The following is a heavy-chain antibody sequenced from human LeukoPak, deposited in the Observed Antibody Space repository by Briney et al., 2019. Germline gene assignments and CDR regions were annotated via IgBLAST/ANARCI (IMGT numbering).Heavy chain of an antibody. V-gene: IGHV4-31*03. CDR1: GGSISSGTYY. Sequence: SQTLSLTCTVSGGSISSGTYYWSWIRQHPGKGLEWIGYIYYSGSTYYNPSLKNRVTISVDTSKNQFSLKLSSVTAADTAVYYCARAAYSGSYHSDYWGQGTLVTVSS. CDR2: IYYSGST. CDR3: ARAAYSGSYHSDY. J-gene: IGHJ4*02. D-gene: IGHD1-26*01.